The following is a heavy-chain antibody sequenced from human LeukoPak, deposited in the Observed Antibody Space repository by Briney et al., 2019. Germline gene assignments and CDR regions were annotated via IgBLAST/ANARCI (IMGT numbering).Heavy chain of an antibody. V-gene: IGHV4-34*01. CDR2: INHSGST. D-gene: IGHD3-3*01. Sequence: SETLSLTCAVYGGSFSGYYWSWIRQPPGRGLEWIGEINHSGSTNYNPSLKSRVTISVDTSKNQFSLKLSSVTAADTAVYYCARYKGLRFLEWPSCPVYGYFDLWGRGTLVTVSS. CDR3: ARYKGLRFLEWPSCPVYGYFDL. J-gene: IGHJ2*01. CDR1: GGSFSGYY.